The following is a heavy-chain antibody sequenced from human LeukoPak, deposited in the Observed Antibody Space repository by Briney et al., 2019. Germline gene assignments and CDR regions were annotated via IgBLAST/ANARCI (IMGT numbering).Heavy chain of an antibody. D-gene: IGHD3-10*01. CDR1: GFTFSDYY. CDR2: ISSSGSTI. CDR3: ARDRSSGGGKYYFDY. V-gene: IGHV3-11*04. J-gene: IGHJ4*02. Sequence: SGGSLRLSCAASGFTFSDYYMSWIRQAPGKGLEWVSYISSSGSTIYYADSVKGRFTISRDNAKNSLYLQMNSLRAEDTAVYYCARDRSSGGGKYYFDYWGQGTLVTVSS.